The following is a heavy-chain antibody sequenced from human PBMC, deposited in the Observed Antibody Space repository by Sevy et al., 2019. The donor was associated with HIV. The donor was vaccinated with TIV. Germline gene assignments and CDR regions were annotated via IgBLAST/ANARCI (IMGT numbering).Heavy chain of an antibody. CDR1: GGSFSGYY. Sequence: SETLSLTCAVYGGSFSGYYWSWIRQPPGKGLEGIGEINHSGSTNYNPSLKSQVTISVDTSKNQFSLKLSSVTAADTAVYYCARGVATGGSDYWGQGTLVTVSS. V-gene: IGHV4-34*01. J-gene: IGHJ4*02. D-gene: IGHD5-12*01. CDR2: INHSGST. CDR3: ARGVATGGSDY.